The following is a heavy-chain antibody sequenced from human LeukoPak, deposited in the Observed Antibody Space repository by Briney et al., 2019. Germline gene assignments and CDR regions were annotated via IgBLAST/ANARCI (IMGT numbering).Heavy chain of an antibody. CDR2: ISHHGSDQ. CDR3: AAQPCSVGRCYLDY. CDR1: GVTFSDLA. D-gene: IGHD2-15*01. J-gene: IGHJ4*02. Sequence: GGSLRLSCAASGVTFSDLAMHWVRQAPGKGLEWVAVISHHGSDQFYADSVKGRFTISRDDSKNTLFLQMNSLGAEDTAVYYCAAQPCSVGRCYLDYWGQGTLVTVSS. V-gene: IGHV3-30*04.